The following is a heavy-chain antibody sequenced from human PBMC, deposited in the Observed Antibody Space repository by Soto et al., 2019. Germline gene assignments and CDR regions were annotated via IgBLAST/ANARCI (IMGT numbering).Heavy chain of an antibody. CDR3: AREGPGAATPPPEYSYGMDV. J-gene: IGHJ6*02. CDR1: GYTFTSYG. CDR2: ISAYNGNT. Sequence: ASVKVSCKASGYTFTSYGISWVRQAPGQGLEWMGWISAYNGNTNYAQKLQGRVTMTTDTSTSTAYMELRSLRSADTAVYYCAREGPGAATPPPEYSYGMDVWGRGTTVTVSS. D-gene: IGHD1-26*01. V-gene: IGHV1-18*01.